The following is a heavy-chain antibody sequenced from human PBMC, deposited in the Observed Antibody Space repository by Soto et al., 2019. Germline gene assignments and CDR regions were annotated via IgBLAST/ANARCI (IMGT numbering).Heavy chain of an antibody. J-gene: IGHJ4*02. CDR2: INPRADST. Sequence: QVRLVQSGAEVKKPGASVKVSCKASGYTLSDANINWVRQAPGQGPEWMGIINPRADSTNYAQKFQGRVTLTRDTSTSTVYMELSSLRSEDTAVYYCARDLRAGGDYWGQGTLVTVSS. D-gene: IGHD1-26*01. CDR1: GYTLSDAN. CDR3: ARDLRAGGDY. V-gene: IGHV1-46*01.